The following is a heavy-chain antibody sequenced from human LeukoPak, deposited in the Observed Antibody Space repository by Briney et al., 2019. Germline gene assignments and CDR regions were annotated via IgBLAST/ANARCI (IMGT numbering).Heavy chain of an antibody. J-gene: IGHJ6*03. D-gene: IGHD4-17*01. V-gene: IGHV4-34*01. CDR1: GGSFSGYY. Sequence: SETLSLTCAVFGGSFSGYYWSWIRQRPGKGLEWIGEINHSGSTNYNPSLKSRVTISVDTSKNQFSLRVSSVTAADTAVYYCARAYDDYRYYYYYMDVWGKGTTVPVSS. CDR2: INHSGST. CDR3: ARAYDDYRYYYYYMDV.